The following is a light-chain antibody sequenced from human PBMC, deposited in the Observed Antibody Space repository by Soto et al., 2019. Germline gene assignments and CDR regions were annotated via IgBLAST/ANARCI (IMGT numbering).Light chain of an antibody. CDR2: GAS. J-gene: IGKJ4*01. CDR3: QQYYNWPPDT. V-gene: IGKV3-15*01. Sequence: IGMTQSPATLSVSQGERATLSCRASQSVSSNLAWYQQKPGQAPRLLIYGASTRATGIPARLSGSGSGTEFTLTISSLQSEDFAVYYCQQYYNWPPDTFGGGTKVDIK. CDR1: QSVSSN.